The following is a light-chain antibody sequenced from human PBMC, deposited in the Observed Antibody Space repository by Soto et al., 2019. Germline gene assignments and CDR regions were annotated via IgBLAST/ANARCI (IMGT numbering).Light chain of an antibody. CDR2: AAS. J-gene: IGKJ1*01. CDR1: QGISSY. CDR3: QQYYSYPRA. Sequence: AIRMTQSPSSLSASTGDRVTITCRASQGISSYLAWYQQKPGKAPKLLIYAASTLQSGVPSRFSGSGSGTDFTLTISCLQSEDVATYYSQQYYSYPRAFGQGTKVEIK. V-gene: IGKV1-8*01.